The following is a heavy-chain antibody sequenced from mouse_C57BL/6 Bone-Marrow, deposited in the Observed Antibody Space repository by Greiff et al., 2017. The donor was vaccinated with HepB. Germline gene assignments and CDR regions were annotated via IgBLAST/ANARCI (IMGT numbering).Heavy chain of an antibody. V-gene: IGHV1-69*01. CDR1: GYTFTSYW. CDR2: IDPSDSYT. D-gene: IGHD1-1*01. CDR3: ARPFITTVVATNGYFDV. J-gene: IGHJ1*03. Sequence: QVQLQQPGAELVMPGASVKLSCKASGYTFTSYWMHWVKQRPGQGLEWIGDIDPSDSYTNYNQKFKGKSTLTVDKSSSTAYMQLSSLTSEDSAVYYCARPFITTVVATNGYFDVWGTGTTVTVSS.